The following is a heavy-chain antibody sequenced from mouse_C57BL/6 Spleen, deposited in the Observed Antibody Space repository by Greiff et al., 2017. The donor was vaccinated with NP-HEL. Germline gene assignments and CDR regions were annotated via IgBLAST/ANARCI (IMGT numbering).Heavy chain of an antibody. CDR3: ARSITTVPLAY. J-gene: IGHJ3*01. V-gene: IGHV1-55*01. CDR2: IYPGSGST. D-gene: IGHD1-1*01. CDR1: GYTFTSYW. Sequence: VQLQQPGAELVKPGASVKMSCKASGYTFTSYWITWVKQRPGQGLEWIGDIYPGSGSTNYNEKFKGKATLTVDTSSSTAYMQLSSLPSEDSAVYYCARSITTVPLAYWGQGTLVTVSA.